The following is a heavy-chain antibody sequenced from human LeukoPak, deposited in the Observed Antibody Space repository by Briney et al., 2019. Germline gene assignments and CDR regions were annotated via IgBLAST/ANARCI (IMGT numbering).Heavy chain of an antibody. CDR3: ARDFWAGGRGDYFDY. Sequence: GGSLRLSCAASGFTFSSYTIHWVRQAPGKGLEWVAVISYDGSNKYYADSVKGRFTISRDNSKNTLYLQMNSLRAEDTAVYYCARDFWAGGRGDYFDYWGQGTLVTVSS. V-gene: IGHV3-30*04. J-gene: IGHJ4*02. D-gene: IGHD3-16*01. CDR2: ISYDGSNK. CDR1: GFTFSSYT.